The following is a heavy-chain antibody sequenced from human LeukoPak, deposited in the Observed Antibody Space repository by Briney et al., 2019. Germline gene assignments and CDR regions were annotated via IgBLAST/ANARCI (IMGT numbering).Heavy chain of an antibody. CDR3: ASATSGWYGVVY. D-gene: IGHD6-19*01. V-gene: IGHV1-18*04. Sequence: ASVKVSCKASGYTFTAYYMHWVRRAPGQGLGWMGWISAYNVNTNYAQKLQGRVTMTTDTSTSTAYMELRSLRSDDTAVYYCASATSGWYGVVYWGQGTLVTVSS. CDR1: GYTFTAYY. J-gene: IGHJ4*02. CDR2: ISAYNVNT.